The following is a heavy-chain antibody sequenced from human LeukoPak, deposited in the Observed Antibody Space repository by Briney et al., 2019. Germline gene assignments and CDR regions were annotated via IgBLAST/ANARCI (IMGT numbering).Heavy chain of an antibody. D-gene: IGHD6-19*01. V-gene: IGHV3-48*03. CDR1: GFTFSSYE. CDR2: ISSSGSTI. J-gene: IGHJ4*02. CDR3: ARDYSSGWYYFDY. Sequence: GGSLRLSCAASGFTFSSYEMNWVRQAPGKGLEWVSYISSSGSTIYYADSVKGRFTISRDNAKTSLYLQMNSLRAEDTAVYHCARDYSSGWYYFDYWGQGTLVTVSS.